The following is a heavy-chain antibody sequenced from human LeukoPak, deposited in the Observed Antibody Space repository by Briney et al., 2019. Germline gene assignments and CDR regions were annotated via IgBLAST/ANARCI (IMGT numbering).Heavy chain of an antibody. CDR2: IYYSGST. CDR3: ARLREGWFGELGYAFDI. Sequence: KPSETLSLTCTVSGGSISSGGYYWSWIRQPPGKGLEWIGYIYYSGSTNYNPSLKSRVTISVDTSKNQFSLKLSSVTAADTAVYYCARLREGWFGELGYAFDIWGQGTMVTVSS. V-gene: IGHV4-61*08. CDR1: GGSISSGGYY. J-gene: IGHJ3*02. D-gene: IGHD3-10*01.